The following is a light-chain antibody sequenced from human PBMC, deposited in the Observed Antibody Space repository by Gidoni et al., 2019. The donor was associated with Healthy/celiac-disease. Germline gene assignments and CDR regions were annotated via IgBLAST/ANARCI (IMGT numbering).Light chain of an antibody. Sequence: DIHLTQSPSSLSASIGDRVTITCRASDSMASYINWYQQLPGTAPSLLIYTASNLERGVPSRFSGSGSGAEFTLTITDLQAEDFATYYCQQTYSMPWTFGQXTYV. CDR2: TAS. V-gene: IGKV1-39*01. CDR3: QQTYSMPWT. CDR1: DSMASY. J-gene: IGKJ1*01.